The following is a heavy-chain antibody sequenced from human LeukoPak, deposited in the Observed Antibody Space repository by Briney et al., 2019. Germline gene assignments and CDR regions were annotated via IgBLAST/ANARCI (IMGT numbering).Heavy chain of an antibody. D-gene: IGHD2-2*01. CDR3: ARRAIVVVPAAIRDYYYYYGMDV. Sequence: GASVKVSCKASGYAFTSYDINWVRQATGQGLEWMGWMNPNSGNTGYAQKFKGRVTMTRNTSISTAYMELSSLRSEDTAVYYCARRAIVVVPAAIRDYYYYYGMDVWGQGTTVTVSS. J-gene: IGHJ6*02. CDR2: MNPNSGNT. CDR1: GYAFTSYD. V-gene: IGHV1-8*01.